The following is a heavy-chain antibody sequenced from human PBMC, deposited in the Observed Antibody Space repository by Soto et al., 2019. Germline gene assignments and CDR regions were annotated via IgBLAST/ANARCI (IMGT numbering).Heavy chain of an antibody. V-gene: IGHV1-24*01. CDR3: ATDLRYCSSTSCLDY. CDR1: GYTLTELS. Sequence: ASVKVSCKVSGYTLTELSMHWVRQAPGKGLEWMGGFDPEDGETIYAQKFQGRVTMTEDTSADTAYTELSSLRSEDTAVYYCATDLRYCSSTSCLDYWGQGTLVTVSS. D-gene: IGHD2-2*01. CDR2: FDPEDGET. J-gene: IGHJ4*02.